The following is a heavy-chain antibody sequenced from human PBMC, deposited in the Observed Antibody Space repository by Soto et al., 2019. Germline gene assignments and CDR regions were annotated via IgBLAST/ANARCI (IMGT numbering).Heavy chain of an antibody. V-gene: IGHV1-18*01. Sequence: ASVKVSCKASGYTFTSYCMSWVRQAPGQGLEWMGWISAYNGNTNYAQKLQGRVTMTTDTSTSTAYMELRSLRSDDTAVYYCARDRLWDYGDYGIDYWGQGTLVTVSS. CDR1: GYTFTSYC. D-gene: IGHD4-17*01. CDR3: ARDRLWDYGDYGIDY. CDR2: ISAYNGNT. J-gene: IGHJ4*02.